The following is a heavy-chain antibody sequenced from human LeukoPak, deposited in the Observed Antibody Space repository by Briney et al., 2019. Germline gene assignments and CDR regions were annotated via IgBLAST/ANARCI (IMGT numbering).Heavy chain of an antibody. Sequence: GGSLRLSCAASGFTLSNYGVTWVRQAPGKGLEWVSAITPSGGSTYYADSVKGRFTISRDNSKSTVYLQMNRLRAEDTAEYYCGDSRGSGYYDYRGQGTLVTVSS. J-gene: IGHJ4*02. V-gene: IGHV3-23*01. D-gene: IGHD3-22*01. CDR2: ITPSGGST. CDR1: GFTLSNYG. CDR3: GDSRGSGYYDY.